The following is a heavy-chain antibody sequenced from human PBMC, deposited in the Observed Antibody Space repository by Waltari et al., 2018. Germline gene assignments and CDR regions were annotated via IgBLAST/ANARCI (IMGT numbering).Heavy chain of an antibody. D-gene: IGHD1-26*01. CDR3: ARGSGSYYTPHLDY. Sequence: QVQLQESGPGLVKPSETLSLTCTVSGGSISSYYWSWIRQPPGKGLEWIGYIYYSGSTNYNPSLKRRVTISVDTSKNQFSLKLSSVTAADTAVYYCARGSGSYYTPHLDYWGQGTLVTVSS. V-gene: IGHV4-59*01. CDR2: IYYSGST. J-gene: IGHJ4*02. CDR1: GGSISSYY.